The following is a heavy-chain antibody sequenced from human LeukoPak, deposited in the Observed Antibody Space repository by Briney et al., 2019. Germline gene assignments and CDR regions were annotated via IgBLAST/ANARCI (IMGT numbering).Heavy chain of an antibody. CDR3: ARVGVSWGGFDI. Sequence: GGSLRLSCAASGFTFSSYWVYWVRQGPGKGLVWVSRINGDGSITTYAASVKGRFTISRDNAKNTVFLQMNRLRAEDTAVYYCARVGVSWGGFDIWGQGTMVTVSS. J-gene: IGHJ3*02. CDR1: GFTFSSYW. D-gene: IGHD7-27*01. V-gene: IGHV3-74*01. CDR2: INGDGSIT.